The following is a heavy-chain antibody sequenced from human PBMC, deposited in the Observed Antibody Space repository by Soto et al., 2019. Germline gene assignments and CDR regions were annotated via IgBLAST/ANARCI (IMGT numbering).Heavy chain of an antibody. J-gene: IGHJ4*02. CDR1: GFTFSSYS. V-gene: IGHV3-48*04. CDR2: ISSSSSTI. D-gene: IGHD6-13*01. CDR3: ARDFKGNSSSYYFDY. Sequence: GGSLRLSCAASGFTFSSYSMNWVRQAPGKGLEWVSYISSSSSTIYYADSVKGRFTISRDNAKNSLYLQMNSLRAEDTAVYYCARDFKGNSSSYYFDYWGQGTLVTVSS.